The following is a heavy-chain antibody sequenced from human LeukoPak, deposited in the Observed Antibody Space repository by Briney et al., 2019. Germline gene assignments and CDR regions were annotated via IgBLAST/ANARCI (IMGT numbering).Heavy chain of an antibody. CDR2: IIPILGIA. D-gene: IGHD2-15*01. Sequence: GASVKVPCKASGGTFSSYAISWVRQAPGQGLEWMGRIIPILGIANYAQKFQGRVTITADKSTSTAYMELSSLRSEDTAVYYCARDQGGLGYCSGGSCYRIDYWGQGTLVTVSS. V-gene: IGHV1-69*04. J-gene: IGHJ4*02. CDR3: ARDQGGLGYCSGGSCYRIDY. CDR1: GGTFSSYA.